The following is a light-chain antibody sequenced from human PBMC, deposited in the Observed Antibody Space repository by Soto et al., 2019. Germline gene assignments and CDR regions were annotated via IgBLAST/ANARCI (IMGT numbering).Light chain of an antibody. CDR3: QQCYSTTRT. CDR2: AAS. Sequence: IKITHSPSTLSVCPAERDTHSCRASQSVSRNLAWYQQKHGQAPRLLIYAASTLQRGIPSRFSGGGSGTAFTLTISSLKYEDFGTYYCQQCYSTTRTFGQGTKVDIK. J-gene: IGKJ1*01. V-gene: IGKV3-15*01. CDR1: QSVSRN.